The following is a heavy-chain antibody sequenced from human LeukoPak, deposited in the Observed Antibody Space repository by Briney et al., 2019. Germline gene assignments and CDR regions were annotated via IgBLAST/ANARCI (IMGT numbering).Heavy chain of an antibody. CDR3: ARGIVGATELLDY. Sequence: SETLSLTCAVYGGSFSGYYWSWIRQPPGKGLEWIGEINHSGSTNYNPSLKSRVTISVDTSKNQFSLKLSSVTAADTAVYYCARGIVGATELLDYWGQGTLVTVSS. D-gene: IGHD1-26*01. CDR1: GGSFSGYY. V-gene: IGHV4-34*01. J-gene: IGHJ4*02. CDR2: INHSGST.